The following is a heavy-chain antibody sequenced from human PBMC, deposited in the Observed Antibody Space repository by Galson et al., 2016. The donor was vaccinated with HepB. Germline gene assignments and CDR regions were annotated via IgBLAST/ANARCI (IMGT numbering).Heavy chain of an antibody. V-gene: IGHV3-69-1*01. D-gene: IGHD5-24*01. CDR3: VRDYNYAFDI. J-gene: IGHJ3*02. CDR2: IRDSTTM. CDR1: GFTFSDHY. Sequence: SLRLSCAASGFTFSDHYMNWVRQAPGKGLEWVSYIRDSTTMYHADSVKGRFTISRDDDKNSLYLQMNSLRDDDTALYYCVRDYNYAFDIWGQGTMVTVSS.